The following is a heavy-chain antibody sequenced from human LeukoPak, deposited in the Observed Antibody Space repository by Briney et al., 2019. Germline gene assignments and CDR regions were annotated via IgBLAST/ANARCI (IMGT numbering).Heavy chain of an antibody. CDR1: GFTFSSYA. D-gene: IGHD2-21*02. J-gene: IGHJ4*02. Sequence: GGSLRLSCAASGFTFSSYAMHWVRQAPGKGLEYASAISTNGGSTYYANSVKGRFTISRDNSMNTLYLQMDSLRTEDMAVYYCARGKGIYCGGDCSALDYWGQGTLVTVSS. CDR2: ISTNGGST. V-gene: IGHV3-64*01. CDR3: ARGKGIYCGGDCSALDY.